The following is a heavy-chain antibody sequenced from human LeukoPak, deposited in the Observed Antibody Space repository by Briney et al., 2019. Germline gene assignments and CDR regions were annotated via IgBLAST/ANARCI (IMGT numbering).Heavy chain of an antibody. CDR3: ARGVHSGGSYFNFDY. J-gene: IGHJ4*02. D-gene: IGHD3-22*01. CDR2: SYYSGST. V-gene: IGHV4-39*01. Sequence: SETLSLTCTVSGGSFSSSFSYWGWLRQPPGQGLEWIVSSYYSGSTYSNPSLKSRVTISVDTSKNQFSLELNSVTAADTAVYYCARGVHSGGSYFNFDYWGQGTLVTVSS. CDR1: GGSFSSSFSY.